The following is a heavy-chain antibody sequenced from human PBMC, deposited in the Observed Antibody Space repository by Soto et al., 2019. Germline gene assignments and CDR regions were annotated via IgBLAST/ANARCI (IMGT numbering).Heavy chain of an antibody. J-gene: IGHJ4*02. V-gene: IGHV3-74*03. D-gene: IGHD3-16*01. CDR3: ARDLGGHDY. CDR2: LSSDGFGA. Sequence: GGSLRLSCAASGFSLSPYWMHWVRQVPGRGLEWAARLSSDGFGAAYADSVKGRFFISRDIARNTLSLQMNSLRADDTAVYYCARDLGGHDYRGRGTSVTVSS. CDR1: GFSLSPYW.